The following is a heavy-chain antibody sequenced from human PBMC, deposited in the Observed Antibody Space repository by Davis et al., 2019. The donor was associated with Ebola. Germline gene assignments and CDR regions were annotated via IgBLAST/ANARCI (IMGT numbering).Heavy chain of an antibody. J-gene: IGHJ6*02. Sequence: GESLKISCAASGFTFSSYAMHWVRQAPGKGLEWVAVISYDGSNKYYADSVKGRFTISRDNSKNTLYLQMNSLRAEDTAVYYCARDQDYGDPEIFYYYYGMDVWGQGTTVTVSS. V-gene: IGHV3-30-3*01. CDR1: GFTFSSYA. CDR2: ISYDGSNK. D-gene: IGHD4-17*01. CDR3: ARDQDYGDPEIFYYYYGMDV.